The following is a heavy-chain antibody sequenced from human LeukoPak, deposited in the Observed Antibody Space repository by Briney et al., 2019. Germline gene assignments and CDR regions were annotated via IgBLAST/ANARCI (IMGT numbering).Heavy chain of an antibody. CDR3: ARDGWELHDAFDI. Sequence: GGSLRLSCAASGFTFSSSWMSWVRQAPGKGLEWVANIKQDGSDKYYVDSVKGRFTISRDNTKNSLYLQMNSLRAEDTAVYYCARDGWELHDAFDIWGQGTMVTVSS. CDR1: GFTFSSSW. D-gene: IGHD1-26*01. V-gene: IGHV3-7*01. CDR2: IKQDGSDK. J-gene: IGHJ3*02.